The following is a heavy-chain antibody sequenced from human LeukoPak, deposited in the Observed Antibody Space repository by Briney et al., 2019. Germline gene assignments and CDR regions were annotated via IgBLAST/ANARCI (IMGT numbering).Heavy chain of an antibody. D-gene: IGHD3-22*01. CDR1: GGSISSYY. J-gene: IGHJ4*02. CDR3: ARDYYDSSGYSYYFDY. Sequence: SETLSLTCTVSGGSISSYYWSWIRQPPGKGLEWIGYIYYSGSTNYNPSLKSRVTISVDTSKNQFSLKLSSVTAADTAVYYCARDYYDSSGYSYYFDYWGQGTLVTVSS. CDR2: IYYSGST. V-gene: IGHV4-59*01.